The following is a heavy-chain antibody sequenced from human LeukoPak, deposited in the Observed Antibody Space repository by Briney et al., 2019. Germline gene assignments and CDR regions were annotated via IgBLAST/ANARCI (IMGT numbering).Heavy chain of an antibody. CDR1: GGSISTYY. CDR3: ARGVTVAGTFRWFDP. J-gene: IGHJ5*02. CDR2: IYTSGIT. Sequence: PSETLSLTCTVSGGSISTYYWSWIRQPPGKGLECIGRIYTSGITNYSPSLTSRVTMSVDTSKNQFSLKLSSVTATDTAVYYCARGVTVAGTFRWFDPWGQGTLVTVSS. D-gene: IGHD6-19*01. V-gene: IGHV4-4*07.